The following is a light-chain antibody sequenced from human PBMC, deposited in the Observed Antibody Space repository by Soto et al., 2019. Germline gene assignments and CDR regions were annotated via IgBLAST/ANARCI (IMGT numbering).Light chain of an antibody. J-gene: IGKJ4*01. Sequence: EILMTQSPVTLSVSPGERATLSCRASQSVSSDLVWYQRKPGQAPRPLIFGASTRATGVPARFTGSGSGTEFTLTITSLQSEEFAVYYCQQYYSWPLTFGGGTKVEIK. CDR1: QSVSSD. CDR3: QQYYSWPLT. CDR2: GAS. V-gene: IGKV3-15*01.